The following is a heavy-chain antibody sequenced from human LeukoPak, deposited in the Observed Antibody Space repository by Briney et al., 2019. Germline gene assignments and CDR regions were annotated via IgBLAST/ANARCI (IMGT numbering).Heavy chain of an antibody. Sequence: GASVKVSCKASGYTFTGYYMHWVRQAPGQGLEWMGWINPNSGGTNYAQKFQGRVTMTRDTSISTAYMELSRLRSDDTAVYYCARADCSSTSCYTGYYYYMDVWGKGTTVTVSS. D-gene: IGHD2-2*02. CDR2: INPNSGGT. J-gene: IGHJ6*03. CDR1: GYTFTGYY. CDR3: ARADCSSTSCYTGYYYYMDV. V-gene: IGHV1-2*02.